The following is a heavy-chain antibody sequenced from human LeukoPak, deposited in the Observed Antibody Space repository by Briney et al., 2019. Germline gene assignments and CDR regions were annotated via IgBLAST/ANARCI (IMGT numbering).Heavy chain of an antibody. D-gene: IGHD3-16*02. J-gene: IGHJ5*02. V-gene: IGHV4-34*01. Sequence: SETLSLTCAVYGASFSGYYWSWIRQPPGKGLQWIGEINHSGSTNYNPSLKSRVTISVDTSKNQFSLKLSSVTAADTAVYYCARGSKYYDYVWGSYRYEPWFDPWGQGTLVTVSS. CDR3: ARGSKYYDYVWGSYRYEPWFDP. CDR2: INHSGST. CDR1: GASFSGYY.